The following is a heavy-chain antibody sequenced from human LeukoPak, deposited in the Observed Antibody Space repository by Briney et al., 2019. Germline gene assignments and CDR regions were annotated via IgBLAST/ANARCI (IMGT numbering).Heavy chain of an antibody. CDR3: AREGPWGSSGYFDY. J-gene: IGHJ4*02. Sequence: SVKVSCKASGGTFSSYAISWVRQALGQGLEWMGGIIPIFGTANYAQKFQGRVTITADKSTSTAYMELSSLRSEDTAVYYCAREGPWGSSGYFDYWGQGTLVTVSS. CDR2: IIPIFGTA. D-gene: IGHD3-10*01. CDR1: GGTFSSYA. V-gene: IGHV1-69*06.